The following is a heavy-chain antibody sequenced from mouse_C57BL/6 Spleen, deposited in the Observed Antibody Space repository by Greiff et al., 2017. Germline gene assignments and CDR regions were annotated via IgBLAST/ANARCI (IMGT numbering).Heavy chain of an antibody. CDR1: GYAFSSSW. D-gene: IGHD1-1*01. CDR2: IYPGDGDT. CDR3: ARLTNYYYAMDY. V-gene: IGHV1-82*01. Sequence: VQLQQSGPELVKPGASVKISCKASGYAFSSSWMNWVKQRPGKGLEWIGRIYPGDGDTNYNGKFKGKATLTADKSSSTAYMQLSSLTSEDSAVYCCARLTNYYYAMDYWGQGTSVTVSS. J-gene: IGHJ4*01.